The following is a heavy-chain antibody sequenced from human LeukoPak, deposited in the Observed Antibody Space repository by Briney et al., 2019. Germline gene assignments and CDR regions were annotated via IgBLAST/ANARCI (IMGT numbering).Heavy chain of an antibody. J-gene: IGHJ4*02. D-gene: IGHD6-13*01. CDR2: IIPIFGTA. V-gene: IGHV1-69*05. CDR1: GGTFSSYA. Sequence: GSSVTVSCKASGGTFSSYAISWVRQAPGQGLEWMGGIIPIFGTANYAQKFQGRVTITRDTSASTAYMELSSLRSEDTAVYYCARGVLREQQLGLDYWGQGTLVTVSS. CDR3: ARGVLREQQLGLDY.